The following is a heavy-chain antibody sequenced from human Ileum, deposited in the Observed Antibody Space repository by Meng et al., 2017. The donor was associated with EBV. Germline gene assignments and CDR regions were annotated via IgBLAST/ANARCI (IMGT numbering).Heavy chain of an antibody. D-gene: IGHD1-26*01. V-gene: IGHV6-1*01. CDR3: ARGSYYFDS. J-gene: IGHJ4*02. CDR2: TYYRSKWNT. Sequence: HVQVQPSGSGRLKASQDLSPTCAISGDWFSSISGSWNWIRQSPSRGLGWLGRTYYRSKWNTDYAVSVSSRITISPDTSKNQFSLQLNSVTPEDTAVYYCARGSYYFDSWGQGTLVTVSS. CDR1: GDWFSSISGS.